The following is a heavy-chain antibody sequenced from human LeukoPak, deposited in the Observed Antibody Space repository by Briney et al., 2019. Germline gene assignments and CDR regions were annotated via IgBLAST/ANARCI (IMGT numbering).Heavy chain of an antibody. V-gene: IGHV3-21*01. Sequence: VGSLRLSCAASGFTFSDFTMNWGRQAPRKRVEWVSCIGGSSDSYIYYSDSVRGRFTISRDNAKNSLHLQMNSLTAEDTAVYYCARAVPGLDYWGQGILVTVSS. CDR1: GFTFSDFT. D-gene: IGHD1-14*01. CDR2: IGGSSDSYI. CDR3: ARAVPGLDY. J-gene: IGHJ4*02.